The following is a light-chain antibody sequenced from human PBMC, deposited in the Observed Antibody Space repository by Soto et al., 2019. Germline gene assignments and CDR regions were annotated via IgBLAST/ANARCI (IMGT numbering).Light chain of an antibody. Sequence: DIVMTQSPDSLAVSLGERATINCKSSQSVFHSSNNKNYLAWYQRKPGQPPKVLIYWASTRASGVPDRFSGSGSGTDFSLTISSLQAEDVATYYCHQYLIPPFPFGPGTKV. CDR1: QSVFHSSNNKNY. CDR3: HQYLIPPFP. J-gene: IGKJ3*01. CDR2: WAS. V-gene: IGKV4-1*01.